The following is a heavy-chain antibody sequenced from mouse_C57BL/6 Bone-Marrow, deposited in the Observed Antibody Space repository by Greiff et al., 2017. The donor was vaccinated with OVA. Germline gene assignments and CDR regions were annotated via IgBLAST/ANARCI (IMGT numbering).Heavy chain of an antibody. Sequence: VMLVESGPGLVAPSQSLSITCTVSGFSLTSYGVSWVRQPPGKGLEWLGVIWGDGSTNFHSALISRLSISKDNSKIQVFLKLNSLRTDDTATDYCANPVGSTTGGYFDVWGTGTTVTVSS. CDR3: ANPVGSTTGGYFDV. CDR1: GFSLTSYG. V-gene: IGHV2-3*01. CDR2: IWGDGST. D-gene: IGHD1-1*01. J-gene: IGHJ1*03.